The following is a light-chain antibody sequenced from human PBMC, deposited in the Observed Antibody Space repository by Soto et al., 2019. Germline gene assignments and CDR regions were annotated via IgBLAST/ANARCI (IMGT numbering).Light chain of an antibody. V-gene: IGKV1-5*01. CDR1: QSISSW. Sequence: DIQMTQSPSTLSASVGARVTITCRASQSISSWVAWYQQKPGKAPTLLISDAANFESGVQSRFSGSGSGTEFTLTISSLQPDDFATYYCQHYNSYSQAFGQGTTVEIK. CDR3: QHYNSYSQA. CDR2: DAA. J-gene: IGKJ1*01.